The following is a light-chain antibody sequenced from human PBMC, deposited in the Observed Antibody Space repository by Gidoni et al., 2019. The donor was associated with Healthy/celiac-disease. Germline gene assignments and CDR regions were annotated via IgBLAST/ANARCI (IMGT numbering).Light chain of an antibody. CDR3: QQTYSAPPEPT. CDR1: QGISSY. Sequence: IKLTQSTHPLSSPVGDRVTITCRVSQGISSYLNWYRQKPGKVPKLLIYSASNWQSGVPSRFSGSGSGTDFTLTISSLQPEDVATYYCQQTYSAPPEPTFGEGTKVEIK. CDR2: SAS. J-gene: IGKJ1*01. V-gene: IGKV1-27*01.